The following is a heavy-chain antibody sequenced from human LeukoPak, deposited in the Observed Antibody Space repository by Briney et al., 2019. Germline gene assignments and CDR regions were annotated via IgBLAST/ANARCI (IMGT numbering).Heavy chain of an antibody. CDR2: ISAYNGDT. J-gene: IGHJ4*02. CDR1: GYTFTSCG. V-gene: IGHV1-18*04. D-gene: IGHD5-12*01. Sequence: EASVKVSCKASGYTFTSCGISWVRQAPGQGLEWMGWISAYNGDTHYAPKLQDRVTMTTETSTSTAYMELRSLRSDDTAVYYCARRPLRGESIDYWGQGTLVTVSS. CDR3: ARRPLRGESIDY.